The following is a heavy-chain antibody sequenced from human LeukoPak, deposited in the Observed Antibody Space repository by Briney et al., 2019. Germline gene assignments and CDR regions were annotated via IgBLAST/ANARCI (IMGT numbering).Heavy chain of an antibody. D-gene: IGHD3-22*01. J-gene: IGHJ4*02. Sequence: PGGSLRLSCAASGFTFSSYAMSWVRQAPGKGLEWVSAISGSGGSTYYADSVKGRFTISRDNSKNTLYLQMNSLRAEDTAVYYCARDGGSKYYYDSSREVFDYWGQGTLVTVSS. CDR2: ISGSGGST. CDR1: GFTFSSYA. CDR3: ARDGGSKYYYDSSREVFDY. V-gene: IGHV3-23*01.